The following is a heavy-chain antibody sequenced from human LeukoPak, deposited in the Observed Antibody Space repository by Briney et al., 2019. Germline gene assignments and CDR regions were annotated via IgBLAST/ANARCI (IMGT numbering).Heavy chain of an antibody. CDR1: GYTFTGYY. CDR2: INPNSGGT. CDR3: ARGGVKWLRLPHFDY. V-gene: IGHV1-2*02. Sequence: GASVKVSCKASGYTFTGYYMHWVRQAPGQGLEWMGWINPNSGGTNYAQKFQGRVTMTRDTSISIAYMELSRLRSDDTAVYFCARGGVKWLRLPHFDYWGQGTLVTVSS. J-gene: IGHJ4*02. D-gene: IGHD5-12*01.